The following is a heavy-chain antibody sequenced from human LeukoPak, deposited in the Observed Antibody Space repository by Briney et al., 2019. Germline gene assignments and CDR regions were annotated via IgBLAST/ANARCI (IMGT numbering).Heavy chain of an antibody. CDR1: GYTFTGYY. Sequence: ASVKVSCKASGYTFTGYYMHWVRQAPGQGLEWMGWINPNSGGTNYAQKFQGRVTMTRDTSISTAYMELSRLRSDDTVVYYCARDVHGDYGSGWFDPWGQGTLVSVSS. D-gene: IGHD4-17*01. V-gene: IGHV1-2*02. CDR2: INPNSGGT. J-gene: IGHJ5*02. CDR3: ARDVHGDYGSGWFDP.